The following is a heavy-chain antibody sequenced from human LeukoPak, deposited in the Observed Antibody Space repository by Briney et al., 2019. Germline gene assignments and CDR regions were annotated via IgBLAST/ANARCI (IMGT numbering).Heavy chain of an antibody. V-gene: IGHV3-30*18. Sequence: GGSLRLSCAASGFTFSSYGMHWVRQAPGKGLEWVAVISYDGSNKYYADSVKGRFTISRDNSKNTLYLQMNSLGAEDTAVYYCAKDDKASLWPSFYYYYYGMDVWGQGTTVTVSS. CDR3: AKDDKASLWPSFYYYYYGMDV. D-gene: IGHD3-10*01. J-gene: IGHJ6*02. CDR2: ISYDGSNK. CDR1: GFTFSSYG.